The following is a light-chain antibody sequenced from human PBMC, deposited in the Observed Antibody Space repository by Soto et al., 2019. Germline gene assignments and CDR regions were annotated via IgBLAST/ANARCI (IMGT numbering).Light chain of an antibody. CDR1: QGISGS. CDR3: QNHNTAPFT. CDR2: AAS. Sequence: DIQMTQSPSSLSASLGDRVTITCRASQGISGSLAWYQQKPGKTPQLLIYAASTLQSGVPSRFSGSGLGTDFTLTINSLQPEDVATYYCQNHNTAPFTFGPGTKVDFK. V-gene: IGKV1-27*01. J-gene: IGKJ3*01.